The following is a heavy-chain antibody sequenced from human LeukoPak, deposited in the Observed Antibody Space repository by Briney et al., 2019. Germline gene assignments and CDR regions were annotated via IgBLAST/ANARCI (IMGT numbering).Heavy chain of an antibody. D-gene: IGHD2-21*01. CDR2: IYFRVST. CDR1: GGSINDYY. J-gene: IGHJ6*02. V-gene: IGHV4-59*08. Sequence: SSETLSLTCTVSGGSINDYYWSWIRQPPGKGLEYIGYIYFRVSTNYNPSLKSRITISVETSTNRVSLRLKSVTAADTATYYCARLSIDNYYRGMDVWGQGATVTVSS. CDR3: ARLSIDNYYRGMDV.